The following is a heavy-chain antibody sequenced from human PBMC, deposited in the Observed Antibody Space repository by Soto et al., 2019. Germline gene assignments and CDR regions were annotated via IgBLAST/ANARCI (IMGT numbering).Heavy chain of an antibody. CDR3: ATTRFYGDYGYRAFDI. Sequence: QVQLVQSGAEVKKPGASVKVSCKASGYTFTGYYMHWVRQAPGQGLEWMGWINPNSGGTNYAQKFQGWVTMTRDTSISTAYMELSRLRSGDTAVYYCATTRFYGDYGYRAFDIWGQGTMVTVSS. V-gene: IGHV1-2*04. D-gene: IGHD4-17*01. J-gene: IGHJ3*02. CDR2: INPNSGGT. CDR1: GYTFTGYY.